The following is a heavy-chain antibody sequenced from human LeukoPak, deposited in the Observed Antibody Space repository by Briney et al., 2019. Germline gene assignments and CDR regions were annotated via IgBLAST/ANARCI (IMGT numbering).Heavy chain of an antibody. V-gene: IGHV4-59*01. D-gene: IGHD2-21*01. J-gene: IGHJ3*02. CDR2: IYYSGST. CDR3: AREGHDHTDYCGGDCLYDAFDI. CDR1: GGSISSYY. Sequence: SETLSLTCTVSGGSISSYYWSWIRQPPGKGLEWIGYIYYSGSTNYNPSLKSRVTISVDTSKNQFSLKLSSVTAADTAVYYCAREGHDHTDYCGGDCLYDAFDIWGQGTMVTVSS.